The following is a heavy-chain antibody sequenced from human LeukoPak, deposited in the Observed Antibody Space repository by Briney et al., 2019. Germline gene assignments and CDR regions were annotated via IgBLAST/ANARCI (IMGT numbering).Heavy chain of an antibody. CDR3: ARLPYCSSTSCYRPPEGMDV. CDR1: GGTFSSYA. CDR2: IIPIFGTA. Sequence: GASVKVSCKAFGGTFSSYAISWVRQAPGQGLEWMGGIIPIFGTANYAQKFQGRVTITADESTSTAYMELSSLRSEDTAVYYCARLPYCSSTSCYRPPEGMDVWGQGTTVTVSS. J-gene: IGHJ6*02. D-gene: IGHD2-2*01. V-gene: IGHV1-69*13.